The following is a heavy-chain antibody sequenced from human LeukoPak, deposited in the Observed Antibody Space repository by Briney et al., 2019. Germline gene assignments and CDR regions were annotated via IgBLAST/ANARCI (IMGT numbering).Heavy chain of an antibody. D-gene: IGHD3-16*02. CDR2: ISAYNGNT. Sequence: GASVKVSCKASGYTFTSYGISWVRQAPGQGLEWMGWISAYNGNTNYAQELQGRVTMTTDTSTSTAYMELRSLRSDDTAVYYCARDCGPRCLGELSLYRRGLDYWGQGTLVTVSS. CDR1: GYTFTSYG. CDR3: ARDCGPRCLGELSLYRRGLDY. V-gene: IGHV1-18*01. J-gene: IGHJ4*02.